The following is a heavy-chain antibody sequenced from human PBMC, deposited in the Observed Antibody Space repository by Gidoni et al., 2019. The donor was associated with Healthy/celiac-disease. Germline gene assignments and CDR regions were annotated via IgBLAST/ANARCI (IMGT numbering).Heavy chain of an antibody. CDR1: GYTFSSYG. CDR2: RAYDGSNK. V-gene: IGHV3-30*18. J-gene: IGHJ6*03. CDR3: AKDGDGHYMDV. Sequence: QVQLVESGGCVVQPGRSLSLSCAPSGYTFSSYGMNWVRQAPGKGLEWVAVRAYDGSNKYYADSVKGRFTIARDNSKNTLYLKMNSLRAEDTAVYYCAKDGDGHYMDVWGKGTTVTVSS.